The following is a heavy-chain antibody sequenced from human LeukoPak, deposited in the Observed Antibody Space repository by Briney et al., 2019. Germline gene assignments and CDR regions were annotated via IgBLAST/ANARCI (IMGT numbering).Heavy chain of an antibody. V-gene: IGHV3-23*01. CDR2: ISGTASST. CDR3: AKDSPKYWYPFSAYFDY. D-gene: IGHD1-14*01. J-gene: IGHJ4*02. CDR1: GFTFSSYG. Sequence: GGTLRLSSAASGFTFSSYGMSWVRQAPGKGLEWVSAISGTASSTYYADSVKGRFTISRDNTKNTLYLQINSLRAEDTALYYCAKDSPKYWYPFSAYFDYWGQGILVTVSS.